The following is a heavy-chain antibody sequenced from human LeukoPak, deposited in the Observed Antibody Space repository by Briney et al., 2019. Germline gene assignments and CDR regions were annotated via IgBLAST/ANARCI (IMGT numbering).Heavy chain of an antibody. J-gene: IGHJ5*02. D-gene: IGHD2-2*01. CDR1: GYTFTGYY. V-gene: IGHV1-2*02. CDR3: ARVGIYVSSTGCYAGDWFYP. CDR2: INPTCGST. Sequence: SVTVSCLASGYTFTGYYMHWVRPPPARGLEWMEWINPTCGSTNYAQKFQDRVTMTRDTSISTVYLEPSLRRSRDPGVCFCARVGIYVSSTGCYAGDWFYPWGQGTLVTVSS.